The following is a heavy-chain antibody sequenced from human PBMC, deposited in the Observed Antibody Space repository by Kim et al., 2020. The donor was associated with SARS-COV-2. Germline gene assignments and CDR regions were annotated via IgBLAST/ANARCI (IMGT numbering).Heavy chain of an antibody. J-gene: IGHJ6*02. D-gene: IGHD3-16*01. Sequence: GGSLRLSCVASGFTFRSFWMTWVRQAPGKGLEWVASIKEDGSEKNYVDSAKGRFTIARDNAKNSLHLQMTYVRVEDTAVYYCLRDFLGVWGQGTTVTVSS. CDR1: GFTFRSFW. CDR3: LRDFLGV. V-gene: IGHV3-7*01. CDR2: IKEDGSEK.